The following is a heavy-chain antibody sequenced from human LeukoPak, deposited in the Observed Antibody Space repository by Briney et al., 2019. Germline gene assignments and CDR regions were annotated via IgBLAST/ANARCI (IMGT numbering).Heavy chain of an antibody. CDR1: GGTFSSYA. CDR3: ARESAGTGYCSSTSCPLSY. V-gene: IGHV1-69*13. D-gene: IGHD2-2*01. Sequence: RASVNVSCKASGGTFSSYAISWVRQAPGQGLEWMGGIIPIFGTANYAQKFQGRVTITADESTSTAYMELSSLRSEDTAVCYCARESAGTGYCSSTSCPLSYRGQGTLVTVSS. J-gene: IGHJ4*02. CDR2: IIPIFGTA.